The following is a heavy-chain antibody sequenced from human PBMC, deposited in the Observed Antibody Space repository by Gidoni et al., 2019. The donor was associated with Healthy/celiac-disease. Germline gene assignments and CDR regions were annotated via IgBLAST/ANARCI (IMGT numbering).Heavy chain of an antibody. Sequence: EVQLLESGGGLVQPGGSLRLSCAASGFTFSSYAMSWVRQARGKGLEWVTAISGSGGSTYYADSVKGRFTISRDNSKNTLYLQMNSLRAEDTAVYYCAKVQSYYDFFPAFDYWGQGTLVTVSS. D-gene: IGHD3-3*01. CDR2: ISGSGGST. CDR1: GFTFSSYA. J-gene: IGHJ4*02. CDR3: AKVQSYYDFFPAFDY. V-gene: IGHV3-23*01.